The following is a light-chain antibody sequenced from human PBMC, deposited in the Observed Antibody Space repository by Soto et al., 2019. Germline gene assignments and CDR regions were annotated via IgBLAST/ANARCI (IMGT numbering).Light chain of an antibody. CDR3: QQRKHWPPIT. CDR1: QSVDKF. J-gene: IGKJ5*01. CDR2: DSS. V-gene: IGKV3-11*01. Sequence: EIVLTQSQATLSVSPGERVTLSCRASQSVDKFLAWYQQRPGQPPRLLIFDSSNRATGVPVRFSGSGSGTVFTLTIGSLEPEDSAVYYCQQRKHWPPITFGQGTRLEI.